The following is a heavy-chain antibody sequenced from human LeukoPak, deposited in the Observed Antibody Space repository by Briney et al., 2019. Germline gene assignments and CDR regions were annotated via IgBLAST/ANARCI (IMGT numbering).Heavy chain of an antibody. Sequence: GGSLRLSCAASGFTFSNAWMSWVREAPGKGVEWVGRITGKTDGGTTDYAAPVKGRFTISRDDSKNTLYLQMNSLKTEDTAVYYCTTDYGDVRVDYWGQGTLVTASS. CDR1: GFTFSNAW. V-gene: IGHV3-15*01. D-gene: IGHD4-17*01. CDR2: ITGKTDGGTT. CDR3: TTDYGDVRVDY. J-gene: IGHJ4*02.